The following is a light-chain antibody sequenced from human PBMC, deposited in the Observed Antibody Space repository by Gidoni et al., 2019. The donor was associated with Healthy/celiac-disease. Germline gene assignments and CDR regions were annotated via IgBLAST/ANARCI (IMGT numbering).Light chain of an antibody. CDR3: QRYDNPPT. CDR1: QDISND. V-gene: IGKV1-33*01. J-gene: IGKJ3*01. Sequence: IQITKSPSSLSASVGDRVTITCQASQDISNDLNWYQQKPGKAPKLLTYDASNLETGVPSRFSGSGSGTDFTFTISGLQPEDIATYYCQRYDNPPTFGPGTKVDIK. CDR2: DAS.